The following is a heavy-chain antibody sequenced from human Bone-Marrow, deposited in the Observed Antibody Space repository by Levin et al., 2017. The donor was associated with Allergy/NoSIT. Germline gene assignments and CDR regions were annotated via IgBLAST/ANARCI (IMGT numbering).Heavy chain of an antibody. Sequence: LSLTCAASGFTFSGSAMHWVRQASGKGLEWVGRIRSKANSYATAYAASVKGRFTISRDDSKNTAYLQMNSLKTEDTAVYYCTRLLGDVWGQGTTVTVSS. CDR3: TRLLGDV. J-gene: IGHJ6*02. CDR2: IRSKANSYAT. V-gene: IGHV3-73*01. CDR1: GFTFSGSA.